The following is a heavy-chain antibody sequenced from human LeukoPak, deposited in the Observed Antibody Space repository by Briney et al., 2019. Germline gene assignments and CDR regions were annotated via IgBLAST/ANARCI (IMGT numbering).Heavy chain of an antibody. Sequence: GGSLRLSCAASGFTFSSYSMNWVRQAPGKGLEWVSSISSSSSYIHYADSVKGRFTISRDNAKNSLYLQVNSLRADDTAVYYCARDNIAVASFDYWGQGTLVTVSS. J-gene: IGHJ4*02. V-gene: IGHV3-21*01. D-gene: IGHD6-19*01. CDR2: ISSSSSYI. CDR3: ARDNIAVASFDY. CDR1: GFTFSSYS.